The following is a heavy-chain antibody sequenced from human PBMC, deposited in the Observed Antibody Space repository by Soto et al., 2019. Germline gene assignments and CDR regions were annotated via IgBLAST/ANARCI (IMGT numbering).Heavy chain of an antibody. D-gene: IGHD5-12*01. J-gene: IGHJ2*01. CDR3: ARAAHVDIVATIFRPPNFWYFDL. CDR2: ISSSSSTI. CDR1: GFTFSSYS. Sequence: GGSLRLSCAASGFTFSSYSMNWVRQAPGKGLEWVSYISSSSSTIYYADSVKGRFTISRDNAKNSLYLQMNSLRDEDTAVYYCARAAHVDIVATIFRPPNFWYFDLWGRGTLVTVSS. V-gene: IGHV3-48*02.